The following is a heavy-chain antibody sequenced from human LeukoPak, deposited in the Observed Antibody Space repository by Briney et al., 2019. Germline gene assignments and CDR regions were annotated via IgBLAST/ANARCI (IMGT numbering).Heavy chain of an antibody. Sequence: SVKVSCKASGGTFSNFGISWVRQAPGQGLEWMGGIIPMFDTINYAQKFQGRVTITTGESTSTAYMELSSLRSDDTAVYYCARDVLAARHPAYFDYWGQGTLVTVSS. CDR1: GGTFSNFG. V-gene: IGHV1-69*05. D-gene: IGHD6-6*01. CDR2: IIPMFDTI. CDR3: ARDVLAARHPAYFDY. J-gene: IGHJ4*02.